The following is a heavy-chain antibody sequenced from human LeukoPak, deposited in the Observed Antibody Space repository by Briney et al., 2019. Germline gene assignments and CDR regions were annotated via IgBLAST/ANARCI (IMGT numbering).Heavy chain of an antibody. CDR1: GYSFTAYW. D-gene: IGHD3-16*01. J-gene: IGHJ3*02. CDR3: ARHKGGRPHGIEI. V-gene: IGHV5-51*01. Sequence: GESLKISCKGSGYSFTAYWIGWVRQMPGKGLEWMGIIYPHDSDTRYSPSFQGQVTISADKFISTAYLQWSSLKASDTAMYYCARHKGGRPHGIEIWGQGTMVTVSS. CDR2: IYPHDSDT.